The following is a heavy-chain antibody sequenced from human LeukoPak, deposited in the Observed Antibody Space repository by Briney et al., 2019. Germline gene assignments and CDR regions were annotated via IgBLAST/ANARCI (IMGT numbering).Heavy chain of an antibody. CDR2: ISYDGSNK. CDR3: ARYGAAAGNLHAFDI. CDR1: GVTSISYA. J-gene: IGHJ3*02. D-gene: IGHD6-13*01. Sequence: GGSLLLSSSASGVTSISYAMHRVCQAPGKGLEWVAVISYDGSNKYYADSVKGRFTISRDNSKNTLYLQMNSLRAEDTAVYYCARYGAAAGNLHAFDIWGQGTMVTVSS. V-gene: IGHV3-30-3*01.